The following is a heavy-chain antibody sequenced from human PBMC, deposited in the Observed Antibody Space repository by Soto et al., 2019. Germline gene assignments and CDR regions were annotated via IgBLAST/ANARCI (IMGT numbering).Heavy chain of an antibody. CDR3: ASRWGEGRVDS. V-gene: IGHV4-4*02. CDR1: GGSISSSNW. J-gene: IGHJ4*02. CDR2: IYHSGST. Sequence: QVQLQESGPGLVKPSGTLSLTCAVSGGSISSSNWWSWVRLPPGKGLQWIGEIYHSGSTNYIPSLKSPVTISADKSRNQCWLMLSSVTAADTAAYYCASRWGEGRVDSWGQGTLVTVSS. D-gene: IGHD3-10*01.